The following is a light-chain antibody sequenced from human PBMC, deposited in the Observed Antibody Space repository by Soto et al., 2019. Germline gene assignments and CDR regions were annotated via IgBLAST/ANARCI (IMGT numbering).Light chain of an antibody. Sequence: SQMTQSYSTLSASVGDRVTITCRASQSISSWLAWYQQKPGKAPKLLIYKASSLESGVPSRFSGSGSGTEFTLTISSLQPDDFATYYCQQYNSYACAFGQGTKVDIK. J-gene: IGKJ2*02. V-gene: IGKV1-5*03. CDR2: KAS. CDR3: QQYNSYACA. CDR1: QSISSW.